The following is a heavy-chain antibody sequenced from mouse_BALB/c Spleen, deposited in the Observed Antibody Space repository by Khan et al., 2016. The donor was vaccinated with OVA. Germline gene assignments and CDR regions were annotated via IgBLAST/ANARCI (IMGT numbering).Heavy chain of an antibody. CDR2: INPYNAGT. Sequence: VQLQQSGPELVEPGASVKMSCKASGYTFTNYVMHWVKQKPGQGLEWIGYINPYNAGTRYNEKFKGKATLTSDISSTTAYMEHSSLTSEDSAVYYCAREASSWDFSFPYWGQGTLVTVSA. J-gene: IGHJ3*01. CDR1: GYTFTNYV. D-gene: IGHD4-1*01. V-gene: IGHV1S136*01. CDR3: AREASSWDFSFPY.